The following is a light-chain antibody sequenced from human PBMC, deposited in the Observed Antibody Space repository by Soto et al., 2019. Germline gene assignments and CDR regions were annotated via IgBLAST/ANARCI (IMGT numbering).Light chain of an antibody. J-gene: IGKJ1*01. V-gene: IGKV3-20*01. CDR1: RSRHQGY. CDR2: GVL. CDR3: QHYGRPQWT. Sequence: EVVFQQSPDNMSLSPGEIATLSCSTNRSRHQGYLACCQHRPGEPPTLVIYGVLRRANGIPDRFRGRGLGTNFTPTITTLEPEDSAVYYCQHYGRPQWTFGQGTKVDIK.